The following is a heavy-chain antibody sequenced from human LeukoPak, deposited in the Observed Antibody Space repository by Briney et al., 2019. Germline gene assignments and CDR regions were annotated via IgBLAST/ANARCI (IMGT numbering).Heavy chain of an antibody. CDR3: ARADGSSSSYAPLGY. Sequence: SETLSLTCAVYGGSFSGYYWSWIRQPPGKGLEWIGEINHSGSTNYNPSLKSRVTISVDTSKNQFSLKLSSVTAADTAVYYCARADGSSSSYAPLGYWGQGTLVTVSS. J-gene: IGHJ4*02. V-gene: IGHV4-34*01. D-gene: IGHD6-6*01. CDR1: GGSFSGYY. CDR2: INHSGST.